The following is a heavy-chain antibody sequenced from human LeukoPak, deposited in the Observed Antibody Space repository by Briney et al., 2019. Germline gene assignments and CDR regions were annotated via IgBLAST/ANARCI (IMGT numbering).Heavy chain of an antibody. V-gene: IGHV3-53*01. CDR2: IYSGGST. Sequence: AGGSLRLSCAASGFTVSSNYMSWVRQAPGKGLEWVSVIYSGGSTYYADSVKGRFTISRDNSKNTLYLQMNSLRAEDTALYYCAKDRVGAPNDAFDIWGQGTMVTVSS. CDR3: AKDRVGAPNDAFDI. CDR1: GFTVSSNY. D-gene: IGHD1-26*01. J-gene: IGHJ3*02.